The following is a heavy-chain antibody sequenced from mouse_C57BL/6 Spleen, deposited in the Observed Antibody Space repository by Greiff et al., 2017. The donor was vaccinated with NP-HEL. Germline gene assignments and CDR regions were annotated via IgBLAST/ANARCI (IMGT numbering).Heavy chain of an antibody. CDR3: AREGIYYDYDDGGYFDV. J-gene: IGHJ1*03. V-gene: IGHV1-80*01. CDR1: GYAFRSYW. Sequence: QVQLQQSGAELVKPGASVKISCKASGYAFRSYWMNWVKQRPGKGLEWIGQIYPGDGDTNYNGKFKGKATLTADKSSSTAYMQLSSLTSEDSAVYFCAREGIYYDYDDGGYFDVWGTGTTVTVSS. CDR2: IYPGDGDT. D-gene: IGHD2-4*01.